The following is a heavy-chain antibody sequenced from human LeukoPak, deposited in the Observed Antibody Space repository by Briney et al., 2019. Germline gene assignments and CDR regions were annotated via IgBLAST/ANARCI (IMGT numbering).Heavy chain of an antibody. CDR1: GGSISSSSYY. CDR3: AGVAGLDY. V-gene: IGHV4-39*01. D-gene: IGHD6-19*01. CDR2: IYYSGQT. J-gene: IGHJ4*02. Sequence: PSEALSLTCTVSGGSISSSSYYWGWIRQPPGKGREWIGIIYYSGQTYYNPSLKSRVTISVDTYKNQFSLKLSSVTAADTAVYYCAGVAGLDYWGQGTLVTVSS.